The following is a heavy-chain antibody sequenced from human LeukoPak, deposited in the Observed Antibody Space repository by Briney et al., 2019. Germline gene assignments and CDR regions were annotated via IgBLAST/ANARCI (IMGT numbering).Heavy chain of an antibody. CDR1: GGSVTSGNYY. Sequence: SETLSLTCTVSGGSVTSGNYYWNWIRQPAAKGLEWIGRIYTNGGASYNPSLKSQVTISIDASKNQFSLKLSSVTAADTAVYYCAREPPGYWGQGILVTVSS. V-gene: IGHV4-61*02. J-gene: IGHJ4*02. CDR3: AREPPGY. CDR2: IYTNGGA.